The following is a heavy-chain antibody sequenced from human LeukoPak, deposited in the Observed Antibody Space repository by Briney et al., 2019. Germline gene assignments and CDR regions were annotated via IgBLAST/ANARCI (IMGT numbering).Heavy chain of an antibody. CDR2: IGAYNGNT. CDR1: GYTFTTYG. D-gene: IGHD3-10*01. V-gene: IGHV1-18*01. J-gene: IGHJ5*02. CDR3: ARGLGIYSVSGRYYSTLWFDP. Sequence: ASVKVSCKTSGYTFTTYGIIWVRQAPGQGLEWVGWIGAYNGNTDYAQNFQGRVTMTVDTSTKEAYMELRSLRSDDTAVYYCARGLGIYSVSGRYYSTLWFDPWGQGTLVTVSS.